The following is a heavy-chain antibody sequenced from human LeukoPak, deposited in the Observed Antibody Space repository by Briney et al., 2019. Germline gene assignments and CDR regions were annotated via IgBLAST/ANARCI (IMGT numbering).Heavy chain of an antibody. CDR2: VSPRSDYI. CDR1: GFTFSSYS. V-gene: IGHV3-48*02. CDR3: ARAAYSSSPDY. Sequence: GGSLRLSCAASGFTFSSYSMNWVRQAPGKGLEWVSYVSPRSDYIHYADSVKGRFTISRDNAKNSLYLHLNSLRDEDTALYYCARAAYSSSPDYWGQGTLVTVSS. J-gene: IGHJ4*02. D-gene: IGHD6-13*01.